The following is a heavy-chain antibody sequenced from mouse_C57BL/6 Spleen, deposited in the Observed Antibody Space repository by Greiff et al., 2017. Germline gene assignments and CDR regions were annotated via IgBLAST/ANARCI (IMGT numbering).Heavy chain of an antibody. CDR2: INPSNGGT. D-gene: IGHD1-1*01. CDR1: GYTFTSYW. V-gene: IGHV1-53*01. J-gene: IGHJ3*01. CDR3: ARFPLYCYGSSAFAY. Sequence: QVQLQQPGAELVKPGASVKLSCKASGYTFTSYWMHWVKQRPGRGLEWIGNINPSNGGTNYNEKFKSKATLTVDKSSSTAYMKLSSLTSEDSAVYYCARFPLYCYGSSAFAYWGQGTLVTVSA.